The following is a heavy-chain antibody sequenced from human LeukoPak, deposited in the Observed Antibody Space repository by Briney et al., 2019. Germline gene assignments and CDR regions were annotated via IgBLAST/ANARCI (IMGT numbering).Heavy chain of an antibody. D-gene: IGHD3-10*02. CDR1: GFTLSSYE. CDR2: ISSSGSTI. Sequence: GGSLSLSCAASGFTLSSYEMNWVRQAPGKGLEWVSCISSSGSTIYYADSVKGRFTISRDNAKNSLYLQMNSLRAEDTAVYYCAELGITMIGGVWGKGTTVTISS. CDR3: AELGITMIGGV. J-gene: IGHJ6*04. V-gene: IGHV3-48*03.